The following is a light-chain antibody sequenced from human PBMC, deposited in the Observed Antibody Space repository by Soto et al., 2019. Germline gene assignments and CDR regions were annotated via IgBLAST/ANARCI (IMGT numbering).Light chain of an antibody. V-gene: IGLV2-14*01. CDR1: SSDVGAYKY. CDR2: EVS. J-gene: IGLJ2*01. Sequence: QSVLTQPASVSGSPGQSITISCTGSSSDVGAYKYVSWFQQHPGKAPKLIIYEVSNRPSGVSDRFSGSKSGTSASLAITGLQGEDEGDYYCQSYDSNLSGSLFGGGTKLTVL. CDR3: QSYDSNLSGSL.